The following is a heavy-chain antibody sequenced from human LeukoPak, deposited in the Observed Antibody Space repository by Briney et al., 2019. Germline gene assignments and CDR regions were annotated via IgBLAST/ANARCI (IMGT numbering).Heavy chain of an antibody. J-gene: IGHJ4*02. D-gene: IGHD5-18*01. Sequence: GASVKVSCKASGYTFTGYYMHWVRQAPGQGLEWMGWINPNSGGTNYAQKFQGRVTMTSDTSISTAYMELSRLRSDDTAVYYCAGAPGSSMVTFDYWGQGTLVTVSS. CDR2: INPNSGGT. CDR3: AGAPGSSMVTFDY. CDR1: GYTFTGYY. V-gene: IGHV1-2*02.